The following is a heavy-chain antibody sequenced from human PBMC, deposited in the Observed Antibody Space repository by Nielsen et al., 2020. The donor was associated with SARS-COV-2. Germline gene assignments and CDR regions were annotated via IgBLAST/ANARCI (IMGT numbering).Heavy chain of an antibody. J-gene: IGHJ3*02. CDR1: GGSISSGGYY. V-gene: IGHV4-31*03. Sequence: SETLSLTCTVSGGSISSGGYYWSWIRQHPGKGLEWIGYIYYSGSTYYNPFLKSRVTISVDTSRNQFSLKLSSVTAADTAVYYCARVRITMIVVVDAFDIWGQGTMVTVSS. CDR2: IYYSGST. D-gene: IGHD3-22*01. CDR3: ARVRITMIVVVDAFDI.